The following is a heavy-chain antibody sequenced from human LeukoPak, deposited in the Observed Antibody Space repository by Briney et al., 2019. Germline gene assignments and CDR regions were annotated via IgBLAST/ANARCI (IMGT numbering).Heavy chain of an antibody. J-gene: IGHJ1*01. V-gene: IGHV4-59*08. Sequence: SETLSLTCAVSGGSISSDYWSWIRQPPGKGLEWIGYIYYSGSTNYNPSLKSRVTISVDTSKNQFSLKLSSVTAADTAVYYCARHQYSGSLDYFHHCVQGTLVTVSS. D-gene: IGHD1-26*01. CDR1: GGSISSDY. CDR3: ARHQYSGSLDYFHH. CDR2: IYYSGST.